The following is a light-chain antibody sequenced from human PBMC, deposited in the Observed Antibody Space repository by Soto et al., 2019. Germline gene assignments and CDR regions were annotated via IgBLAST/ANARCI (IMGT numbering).Light chain of an antibody. J-gene: IGKJ2*01. CDR2: GAS. CDR1: QGISTS. V-gene: IGKV1-39*01. CDR3: QQSYSSPPT. Sequence: DIQMPQSPSSLSASVGDKVSITCRASQGISTSLNWYQHKPGKAPNLLIYGASSSQSGVPSRFSGSGAGTDFTLTSTGRQPEDFATYYCQQSYSSPPTFGQGTKLEI.